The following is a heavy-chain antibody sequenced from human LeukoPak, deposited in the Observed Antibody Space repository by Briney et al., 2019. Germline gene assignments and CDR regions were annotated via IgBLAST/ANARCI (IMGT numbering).Heavy chain of an antibody. D-gene: IGHD3-3*01. CDR2: IIPIFGTA. CDR1: GGTFSSYA. CDR3: ARSSGEWLLPYNYYYGMDV. J-gene: IGHJ6*02. Sequence: GAPVKVSCKASGGTFSSYAISWVRQAPGQGLEWMGGIIPIFGTANYAQKFQGRVTITADESTSTAYMELSSLRSEDTAVYYCARSSGEWLLPYNYYYGMDVWGQGTTVTVSS. V-gene: IGHV1-69*13.